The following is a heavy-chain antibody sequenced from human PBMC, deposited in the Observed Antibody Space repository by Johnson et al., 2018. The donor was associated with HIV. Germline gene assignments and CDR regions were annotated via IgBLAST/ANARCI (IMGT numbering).Heavy chain of an antibody. D-gene: IGHD7-27*01. CDR3: AKDSLSMITWGGAFDI. CDR2: INWNGGST. V-gene: IGHV3-20*04. CDR1: GFTFDDYG. Sequence: MLLVESGGGVVRPGGSLRLSCVASGFTFDDYGMSWVRQAPGKGLEWVSGINWNGGSTGYTDSVNGRFTISRDNAKNSLYLQMNSLRTEDTALYYCAKDSLSMITWGGAFDIWGQWTMVTVSS. J-gene: IGHJ3*02.